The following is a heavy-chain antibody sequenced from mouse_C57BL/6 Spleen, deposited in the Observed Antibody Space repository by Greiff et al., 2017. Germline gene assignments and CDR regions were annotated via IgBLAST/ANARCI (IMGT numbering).Heavy chain of an antibody. CDR3: ARQSGNSYAMDY. V-gene: IGHV5-2*03. J-gene: IGHJ4*01. Sequence: EVKVEESGGGLVQPGESLKLSCESNEYEFPSHDMSWVRKTPEKRLELVAAINSDGGSTYYPDTMERRFIISRDNTKKTLYLQMSSLRSEDTALYYCARQSGNSYAMDYWGQGTSVTVSS. D-gene: IGHD2-1*01. CDR1: EYEFPSHD. CDR2: INSDGGST.